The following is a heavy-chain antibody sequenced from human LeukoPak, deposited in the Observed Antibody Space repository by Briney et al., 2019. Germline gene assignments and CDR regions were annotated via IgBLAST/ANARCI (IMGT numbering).Heavy chain of an antibody. CDR2: MHYSGST. Sequence: SEPLSLTCSVSGGSITKNGYYWGWIRQSPETGLEWIGSMHYSGSTYYNPSLNSRVTISVDTSKNQFSLKLTSVTAADTAVYYCVANGDYYDQDYWGQGTLVTVSS. D-gene: IGHD4-17*01. CDR3: VANGDYYDQDY. J-gene: IGHJ4*02. CDR1: GGSITKNGYY. V-gene: IGHV4-39*07.